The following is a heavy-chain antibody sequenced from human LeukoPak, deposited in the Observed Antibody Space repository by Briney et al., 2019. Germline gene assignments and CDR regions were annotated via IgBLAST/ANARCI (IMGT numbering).Heavy chain of an antibody. D-gene: IGHD3-22*01. CDR1: GGTFSSYA. CDR2: IIPIFGTA. CDR3: ARSPRRHYYDSSGYYPYYFDY. J-gene: IGHJ4*02. V-gene: IGHV1-69*01. Sequence: SVKVSCKASGGTFSSYAISWVRQAPGQGREWMGGIIPIFGTANYAQKFQGRVTITADESTSTAYMELSSLRSEDTAVYYCARSPRRHYYDSSGYYPYYFDYWGQGTLVTVSS.